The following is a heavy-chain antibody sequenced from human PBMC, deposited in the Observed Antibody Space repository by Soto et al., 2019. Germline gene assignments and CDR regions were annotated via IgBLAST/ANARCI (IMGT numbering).Heavy chain of an antibody. CDR1: GFTFSTYG. CDR2: ISYDGSNK. V-gene: IGHV3-30*03. D-gene: IGHD5-18*01. J-gene: IGHJ6*02. CDR3: ATFTGYTYGNAYFYYGLAV. Sequence: QVQLVESGGGVVQPGRSLRLSCAASGFTFSTYGMHWVRQAPGKGLEWVAVISYDGSNKYYADSVKGRFTISRDNSKHTLYLQINSLTAEDTAIYYCATFTGYTYGNAYFYYGLAVWGQGTRVTVSS.